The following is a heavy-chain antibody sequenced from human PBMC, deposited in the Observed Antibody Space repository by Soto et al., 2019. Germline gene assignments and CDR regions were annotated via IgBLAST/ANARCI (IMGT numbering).Heavy chain of an antibody. V-gene: IGHV4-59*08. CDR2: IYYSGST. J-gene: IGHJ6*02. CDR1: GGSISSYY. CDR3: VGVRGDGYNYYYYGMDV. Sequence: SETLSLTCTVSGGSISSYYWNWIRQPPGKGLEWIGYIYYSGSTNYNPSLKSRVTISVDTSKNQFSLKLSSVTAADTAVYYCVGVRGDGYNYYYYGMDVWGQGTTVTVSS. D-gene: IGHD5-12*01.